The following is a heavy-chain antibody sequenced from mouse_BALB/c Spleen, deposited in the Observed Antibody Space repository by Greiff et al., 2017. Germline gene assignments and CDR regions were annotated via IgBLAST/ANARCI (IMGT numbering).Heavy chain of an antibody. V-gene: IGHV5-12-2*01. CDR3: ARSGGNWFAY. D-gene: IGHD2-1*01. CDR2: ISNGGGST. CDR1: GFTFSSYT. J-gene: IGHJ3*01. Sequence: EVKVEESGGGLVQPGGSLKLSCAASGFTFSSYTMSWVRQTPEKRLEWVAYISNGGGSTYYPDTVKGRFTISRDNAKNTLYLQMSSLKSEDTAMYYCARSGGNWFAYWGQGTLVTVSA.